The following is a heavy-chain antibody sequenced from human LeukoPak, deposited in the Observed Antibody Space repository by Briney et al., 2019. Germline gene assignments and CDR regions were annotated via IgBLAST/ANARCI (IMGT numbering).Heavy chain of an antibody. V-gene: IGHV1-2*02. D-gene: IGHD5-18*01. CDR3: ARGRGYSYGYSDY. J-gene: IGHJ4*02. CDR1: GYTFTGYY. CDR2: INPNSGGT. Sequence: GASVKVSCKASGYTFTGYYMHWVRQAPGQGLEWMGWINPNSGGTNYAQKFQGRVTMTTDTSTSTAYMELRSLRSDDTAVYYCARGRGYSYGYSDYWGQGTLVTVSS.